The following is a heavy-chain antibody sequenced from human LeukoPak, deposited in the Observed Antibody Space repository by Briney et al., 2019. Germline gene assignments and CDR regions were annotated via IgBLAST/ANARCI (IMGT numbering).Heavy chain of an antibody. V-gene: IGHV3-23*01. CDR2: ISGSGGST. CDR3: AKEGSSRGSGSYYNVVY. Sequence: GGSLRLSCAASGFTFSDYYMSWIRQAPGKGLEWVSAISGSGGSTYYADSVKGRFTISRDNSKNTLYLQMNSLRAEDTAVYYCAKEGSSRGSGSYYNVVYWGQGTLVTVSS. J-gene: IGHJ4*02. D-gene: IGHD3-10*01. CDR1: GFTFSDYY.